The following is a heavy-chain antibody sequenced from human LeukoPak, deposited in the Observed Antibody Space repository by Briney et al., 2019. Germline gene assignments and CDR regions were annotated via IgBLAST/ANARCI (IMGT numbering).Heavy chain of an antibody. Sequence: GGSLRLSCAASGFTFSSYAMHWVRQAPGKGLEWVSSISSRGSYIYYADSVKGRFTISTDNARNSLYLQINSLRVEDTAVYYGARDPYSGTYANTYYYYMDVWGKGPTVTISS. CDR1: GFTFSSYA. J-gene: IGHJ6*03. V-gene: IGHV3-21*01. CDR3: ARDPYSGTYANTYYYYMDV. CDR2: ISSRGSYI. D-gene: IGHD1-26*01.